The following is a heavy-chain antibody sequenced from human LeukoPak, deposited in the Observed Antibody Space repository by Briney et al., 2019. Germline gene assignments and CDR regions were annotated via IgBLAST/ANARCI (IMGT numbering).Heavy chain of an antibody. D-gene: IGHD3-16*01. Sequence: GGSLRLSCAASGFTFSSYSMNWVRQAPGKGLEWVSSISSSSSYIYYADSVKGRFTISRDNAKNSLYLQMNSLRAEDTAVYYCARADSWGEGFDPWGQGTLVTVSS. CDR1: GFTFSSYS. CDR3: ARADSWGEGFDP. V-gene: IGHV3-21*01. CDR2: ISSSSSYI. J-gene: IGHJ5*02.